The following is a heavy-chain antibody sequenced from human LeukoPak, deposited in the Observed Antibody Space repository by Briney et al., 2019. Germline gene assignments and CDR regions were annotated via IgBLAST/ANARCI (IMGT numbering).Heavy chain of an antibody. V-gene: IGHV4-39*07. J-gene: IGHJ6*03. CDR2: IYYSGST. CDR3: ARVGDDSSSWRRSYYYYYYMDV. CDR1: GGSISSSSYY. D-gene: IGHD6-13*01. Sequence: SETLSLTCTVSGGSISSSSYYWGWIRQPPGKGLEWIGSIYYSGSTYYNPSLKSRVTISVDTSKNQFSLKLSSVTAADTAVYYCARVGDDSSSWRRSYYYYYYMDVWGKGTTVTVSS.